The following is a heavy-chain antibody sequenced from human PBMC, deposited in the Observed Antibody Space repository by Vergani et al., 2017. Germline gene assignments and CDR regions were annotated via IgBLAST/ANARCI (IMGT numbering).Heavy chain of an antibody. J-gene: IGHJ1*01. Sequence: QVQLEESGPGLVKPSETLSLTCTVSGGSFNTYYWSWIRQSPGKGLEWIGYIYSTGSTNYNPSLNSRLTISVDTSKNQFSLNLTSVTAADTAVYYCTRHGRSGWAGYFQHWGQGTLVTASS. CDR3: TRHGRSGWAGYFQH. CDR2: IYSTGST. D-gene: IGHD6-19*01. CDR1: GGSFNTYY. V-gene: IGHV4-59*08.